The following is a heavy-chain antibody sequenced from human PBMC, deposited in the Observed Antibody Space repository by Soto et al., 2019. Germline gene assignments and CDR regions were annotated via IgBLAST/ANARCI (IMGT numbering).Heavy chain of an antibody. CDR3: AKQESGSYFDY. CDR1: GFTFSNYG. J-gene: IGHJ4*01. V-gene: IGHV3-30*18. D-gene: IGHD1-26*01. CDR2: ISYDGRDE. Sequence: GGSLTLSCAVSGFTFSNYGMHWVRQAPGEGLQWVAVISYDGRDEHYADSVKGRFIVSRDNSKNTVYLQMNSLRPEDTAVYSCAKQESGSYFDYWGHGTLVTVSS.